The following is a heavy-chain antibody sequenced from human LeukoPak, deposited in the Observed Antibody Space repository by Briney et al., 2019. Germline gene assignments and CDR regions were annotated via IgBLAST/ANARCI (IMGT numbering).Heavy chain of an antibody. CDR1: GDFISNSGYC. D-gene: IGHD3-22*01. J-gene: IGHJ4*01. V-gene: IGHV4-39*02. CDR2: RYFDGSI. Sequence: SEALSLTCTVSGDFISNSGYCWGWIRQPPGKGLEWIGTRYFDGSIYYNTSLKSRVIISVDTSTNHFSMKLTSVTAADTAVYXXXXXQSPFYYDSRGFNDYWGRGILVTVSS. CDR3: XXXQSPFYYDSRGFNDY.